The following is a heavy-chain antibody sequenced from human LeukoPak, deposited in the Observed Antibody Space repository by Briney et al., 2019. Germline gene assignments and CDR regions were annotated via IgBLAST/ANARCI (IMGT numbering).Heavy chain of an antibody. CDR1: GFTFSSYA. V-gene: IGHV3-23*01. D-gene: IGHD4-17*01. Sequence: PGGSLRLSCAASGFTFSSYAMSWVRQAPGKGLEWVSAISGSGGSTYYADSVKGRFTISRDNSKNTLYLQMNSLRAEDTTVYCCAKDPGGYGDYEGAFDYWGQGTLVTVSS. J-gene: IGHJ4*02. CDR3: AKDPGGYGDYEGAFDY. CDR2: ISGSGGST.